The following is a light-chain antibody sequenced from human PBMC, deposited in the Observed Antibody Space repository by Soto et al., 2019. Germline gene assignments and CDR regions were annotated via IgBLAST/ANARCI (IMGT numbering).Light chain of an antibody. J-gene: IGKJ5*01. CDR1: QSIGNF. V-gene: IGKV1-39*01. CDR3: QQSYSTPRVT. CDR2: TAS. Sequence: DIQMTHSPSSLSASVGDRVSITCRASQSIGNFLSWYQKKPGKAPKLLIYTASSLHIGVPARFSGSGSGTEFTLTISSLQPEDFATYYCQQSYSTPRVTFGQGTRLEIK.